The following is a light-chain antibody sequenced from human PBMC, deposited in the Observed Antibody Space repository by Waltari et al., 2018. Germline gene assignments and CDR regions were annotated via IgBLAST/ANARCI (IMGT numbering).Light chain of an antibody. CDR1: SSDVGGYNF. Sequence: QSALTQPASVSGSPGQAITISCQGTSSDVGGYNFLALYQHHPGKAPKLMIYDVNNRPSGVSNRFSGSKSGNTASLTISGLQAEDEADYFCSSYTISSTWVFGGGTNLTVL. CDR2: DVN. V-gene: IGLV2-14*03. CDR3: SSYTISSTWV. J-gene: IGLJ3*02.